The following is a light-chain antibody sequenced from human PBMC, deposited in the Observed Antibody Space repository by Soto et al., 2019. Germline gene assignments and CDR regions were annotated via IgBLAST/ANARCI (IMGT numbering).Light chain of an antibody. CDR3: QQRSLGT. V-gene: IGKV3-11*01. J-gene: IGKJ1*01. CDR1: RVVTSY. CDR2: DAS. Sequence: EIVLTQSPATLSLSPGEEPTLPGRPGRVVTSYLAWYQQKPGQAPRLLIYDASNRATGIPARFSGSGSGTDFTLTISSLEPEDFAVYYCQQRSLGTFGQGTKVEIK.